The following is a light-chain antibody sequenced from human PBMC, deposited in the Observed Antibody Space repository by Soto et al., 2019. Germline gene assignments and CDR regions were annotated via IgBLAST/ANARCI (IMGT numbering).Light chain of an antibody. CDR3: QHYGSSPLT. Sequence: EIVLTQSPGTLSLSPGERATLSCRASQSVSSSYLAWYQQKPGQAPRLLIFGASSRATGIPDRFSGSGSGTDFTLTISRLEPEDFAVYYWQHYGSSPLTFGPGTKVDIK. CDR1: QSVSSSY. J-gene: IGKJ3*01. CDR2: GAS. V-gene: IGKV3-20*01.